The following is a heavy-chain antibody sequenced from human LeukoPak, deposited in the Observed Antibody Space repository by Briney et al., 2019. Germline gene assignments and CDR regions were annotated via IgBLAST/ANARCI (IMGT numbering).Heavy chain of an antibody. CDR1: GFTFSSYA. Sequence: GGSLRLSCAASGFTFSSYAMSWVRQAPGKGLEWVSAISGSGGSTYYADSVKGRYTISRDNSKNTLYLQMNSLRAEDTAEYYCAKDYYASGSYRDWIDPWGQGTLVTVSS. D-gene: IGHD3-10*01. V-gene: IGHV3-23*01. J-gene: IGHJ5*02. CDR3: AKDYYASGSYRDWIDP. CDR2: ISGSGGST.